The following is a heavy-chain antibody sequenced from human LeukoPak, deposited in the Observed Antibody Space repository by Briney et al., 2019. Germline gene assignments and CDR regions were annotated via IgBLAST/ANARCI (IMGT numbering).Heavy chain of an antibody. J-gene: IGHJ6*02. V-gene: IGHV3-7*01. CDR2: VKQDGSEE. CDR3: ARDQWELPLGADYFYHGMDV. CDR1: GFTFSRYW. Sequence: NPGGSLRLSCAASGFTFSRYWMNWVRQAPGKGLEWVANVKQDGSEEYYVDSVKGRFTISRDNAKNSLYLQMNSLRPEDTGLYYCARDQWELPLGADYFYHGMDVWGRGTMVTVSS. D-gene: IGHD3-10*01.